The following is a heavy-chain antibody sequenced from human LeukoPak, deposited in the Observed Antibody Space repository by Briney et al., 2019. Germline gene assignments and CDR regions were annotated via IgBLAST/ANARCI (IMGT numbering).Heavy chain of an antibody. J-gene: IGHJ4*02. CDR3: ARDRDCTNGICYYQFDY. V-gene: IGHV4-4*07. Sequence: SETLSLTCTVSGGSISSYYWNWIRQPAGKGLEWIGRIYTSGSTNYNRYLKSRVTMSVDTSKNQFSLKLSSVTAADTAVYYCARDRDCTNGICYYQFDYWGQGTLVTVSS. CDR1: GGSISSYY. CDR2: IYTSGST. D-gene: IGHD2-8*01.